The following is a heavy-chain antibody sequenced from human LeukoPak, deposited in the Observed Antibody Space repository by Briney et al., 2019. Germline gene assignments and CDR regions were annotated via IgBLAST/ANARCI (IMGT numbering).Heavy chain of an antibody. Sequence: SETLSLTCTVSGGSISSGSYYWSWIRQPAGKGLEWIGRIYTSGSTNYNPSLKSRVTISVDTSKNQFSLKLSSVTAADTAVYYCARAGGDYYGSDHFDYWSQGTLVTVSS. CDR3: ARAGGDYYGSDHFDY. D-gene: IGHD3-10*01. CDR1: GGSISSGSYY. V-gene: IGHV4-61*02. CDR2: IYTSGST. J-gene: IGHJ4*02.